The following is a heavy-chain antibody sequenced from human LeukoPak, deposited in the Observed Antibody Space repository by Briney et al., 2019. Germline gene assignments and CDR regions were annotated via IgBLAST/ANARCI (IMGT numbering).Heavy chain of an antibody. CDR1: GFTFSSYD. Sequence: GGSLRLSCAAPGFTFSSYDMHWVRQAPGKGLEWVAVIWYDGINKYYVDSVKGRFTISRDNSKNTLYLQMNSLRAEDTAVYYCARDRDVWGQGTLVTVSS. V-gene: IGHV3-33*01. J-gene: IGHJ4*02. CDR2: IWYDGINK. CDR3: ARDRDV.